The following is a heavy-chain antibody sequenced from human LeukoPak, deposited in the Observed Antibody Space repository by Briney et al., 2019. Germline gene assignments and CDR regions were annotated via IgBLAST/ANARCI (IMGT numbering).Heavy chain of an antibody. Sequence: GGSLRLSCAASGFTFSSYAMNWVRQAPGKGLEWVSVISSSGGTTYYSDSVKGRFIISRDNSKNTLYLQMNSLRAEDTAVYYWAKAGIAVPATPEYCGQGTQVTVSS. CDR2: ISSSGGTT. CDR1: GFTFSSYA. CDR3: AKAGIAVPATPEY. V-gene: IGHV3-23*01. D-gene: IGHD6-19*01. J-gene: IGHJ4*02.